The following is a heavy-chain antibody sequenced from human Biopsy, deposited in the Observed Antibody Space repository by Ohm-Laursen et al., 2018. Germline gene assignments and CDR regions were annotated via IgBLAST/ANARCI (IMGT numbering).Heavy chain of an antibody. Sequence: SDTLSLTCPVYGESFNGYYWSWIRQTPGKGLEWIGEINHSGRTNYNPSLKSRVTISVDTSKNQFSLKVRSVTAADTAVYYCARAYPPPGRRLVVVAGDFDCWGQGTRVTVSS. J-gene: IGHJ4*02. CDR2: INHSGRT. D-gene: IGHD2-15*01. V-gene: IGHV4-34*01. CDR3: ARAYPPPGRRLVVVAGDFDC. CDR1: GESFNGYY.